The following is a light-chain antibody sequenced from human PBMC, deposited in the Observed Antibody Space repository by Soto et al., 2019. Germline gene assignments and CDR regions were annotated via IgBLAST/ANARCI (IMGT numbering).Light chain of an antibody. CDR2: EVS. CDR3: SSYAGSNNPYV. CDR1: SSDDGGYNY. J-gene: IGLJ1*01. V-gene: IGLV2-8*01. Sequence: QSVLTQPPSASGSPGQSVAISCTGTSSDDGGYNYVSWYQQHPGKAPRLMIYEVSKRPSGVPDRFSGSRSGNTASLTVSGLQAEDEADYYCSSYAGSNNPYVFGTGTKLTVL.